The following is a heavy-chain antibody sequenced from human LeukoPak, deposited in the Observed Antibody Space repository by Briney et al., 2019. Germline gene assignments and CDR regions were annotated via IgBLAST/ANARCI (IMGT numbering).Heavy chain of an antibody. Sequence: GASVKVSCKASGYTFTNLYMHWVRQAPGQGLEWMGFIKSNTGGTVYAQKFQGRVTMTRDTSISTAYMELSRLTSDDTAVYFCARHNYDFDFDYRGQGTLVTVSS. CDR3: ARHNYDFDFDY. CDR1: GYTFTNLY. CDR2: IKSNTGGT. D-gene: IGHD4-11*01. V-gene: IGHV1-2*02. J-gene: IGHJ4*02.